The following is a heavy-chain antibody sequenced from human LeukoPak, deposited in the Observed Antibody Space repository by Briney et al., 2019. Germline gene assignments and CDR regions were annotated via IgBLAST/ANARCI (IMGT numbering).Heavy chain of an antibody. V-gene: IGHV3-23*01. CDR1: GFTFSKYA. D-gene: IGHD3-16*01. J-gene: IGHJ4*02. CDR2: ISGSGTT. Sequence: GGSLRLSCVASGFTFSKYAMTWVRQAPGKGLEWVSSISGSGTTYYADSVKGRFTISRDNSKNTLFLQMNSLRAENTAVYYCARGPLGSDYWGQGTLVTVSS. CDR3: ARGPLGSDY.